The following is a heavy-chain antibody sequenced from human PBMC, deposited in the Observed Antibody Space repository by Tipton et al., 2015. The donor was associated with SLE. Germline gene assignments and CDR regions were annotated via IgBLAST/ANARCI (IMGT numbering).Heavy chain of an antibody. CDR2: ISGSGGST. J-gene: IGHJ6*02. D-gene: IGHD6-13*01. CDR1: GFTFSSYA. V-gene: IGHV3-23*01. Sequence: GSLRLSCADSGFTFSSYAMSWVRQAPGKGLEWVSAISGSGGSTYYADSVKGRFTISRDNSKNTLYLQMNSLRAEDTAVYYCAKVSSSEYSSSWARMDVWGQGTTVTVSS. CDR3: AKVSSSEYSSSWARMDV.